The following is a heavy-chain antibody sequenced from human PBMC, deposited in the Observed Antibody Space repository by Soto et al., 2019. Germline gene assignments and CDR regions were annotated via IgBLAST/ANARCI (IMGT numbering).Heavy chain of an antibody. CDR1: GFTVSSNY. D-gene: IGHD3-10*01. J-gene: IGHJ4*02. Sequence: EVQLVESGGGLIQPGGSLRLSCAASGFTVSSNYMSWVRQAPGKGLEWVSVIYSGGSTYYADSVKGRLTISRDNSKNTLYLQMTSLRAEDTAAYYCARSRVRGVLDYWGQGTLVTVSS. CDR2: IYSGGST. V-gene: IGHV3-53*01. CDR3: ARSRVRGVLDY.